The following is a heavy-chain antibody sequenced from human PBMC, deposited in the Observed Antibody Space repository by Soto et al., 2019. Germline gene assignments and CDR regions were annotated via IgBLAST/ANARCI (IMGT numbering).Heavy chain of an antibody. D-gene: IGHD2-21*02. CDR1: GFTFSTYR. CDR2: IGTRSDI. CDR3: SREVTACPLAYGLDV. V-gene: IGHV3-21*01. Sequence: GGSLRLSCVASGFTFSTYRMNWVRQAPGKGLEWVSTIGTRSDIYYAESVKGRFTISRYNPKNSLSLQMNSLRVEDTAVYYCSREVTACPLAYGLDVLGRGAAVPVS. J-gene: IGHJ6*02.